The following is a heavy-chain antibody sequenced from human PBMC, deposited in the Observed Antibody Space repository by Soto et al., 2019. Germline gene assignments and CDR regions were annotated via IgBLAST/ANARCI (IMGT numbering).Heavy chain of an antibody. D-gene: IGHD6-13*01. CDR2: ISSSSTYV. CDR3: ARDMRYSSRNDY. J-gene: IGHJ4*02. Sequence: EVQLVESGGGLVKPGGSLRLSCAASGFTFSGYSMNWVRQAPGKGLEWVSSISSSSTYVYYADSMKGRCTIPRDNAKNSLDLQMTSLRAEDAAVYSCARDMRYSSRNDYCGQGPLVTVSS. CDR1: GFTFSGYS. V-gene: IGHV3-21*01.